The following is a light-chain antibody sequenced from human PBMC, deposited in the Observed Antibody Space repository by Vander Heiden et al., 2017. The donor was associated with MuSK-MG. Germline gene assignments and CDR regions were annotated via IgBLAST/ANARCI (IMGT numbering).Light chain of an antibody. V-gene: IGKV1-33*01. J-gene: IGKJ4*01. Sequence: DIQMTQSPSSLSATVGDRVTITCRASQDIGNYLHWFQQQPGKAPKLLIYDASHLETDVPSRFAGGGYGTNFIFTISSLEPDDFATYYCQQYLSLPLTFGGGTKVEI. CDR2: DAS. CDR3: QQYLSLPLT. CDR1: QDIGNY.